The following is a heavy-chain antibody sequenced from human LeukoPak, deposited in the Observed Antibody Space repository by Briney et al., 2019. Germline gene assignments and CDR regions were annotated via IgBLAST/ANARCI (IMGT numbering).Heavy chain of an antibody. V-gene: IGHV3-11*06. CDR3: ARPLRYSSGWETTYDY. J-gene: IGHJ4*02. Sequence: PGGSLRLSCAASGFTFSDYYMSWIRQAPGKGLEWVSYISSSSSYTNYADSVKGRFTISRDSAKNSLYLQMNSLRAEDTAVYYCARPLRYSSGWETTYDYWGQGTLVTVSS. CDR2: ISSSSSYT. D-gene: IGHD6-19*01. CDR1: GFTFSDYY.